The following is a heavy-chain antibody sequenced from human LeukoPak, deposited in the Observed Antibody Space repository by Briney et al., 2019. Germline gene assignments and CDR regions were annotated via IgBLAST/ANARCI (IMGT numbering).Heavy chain of an antibody. Sequence: SETLSLTCTVSGGSISSGSYYWSWIRQPAGKGLEWIGRIYTSGSTNYNPSLKSRVTIPVDTSKNQFSLKLSSVTAADTAVYYCAREDVLLWFGEFTYYYYYMDVWGKGTTVTISS. CDR3: AREDVLLWFGEFTYYYYYMDV. D-gene: IGHD3-10*01. CDR1: GGSISSGSYY. J-gene: IGHJ6*03. V-gene: IGHV4-61*02. CDR2: IYTSGST.